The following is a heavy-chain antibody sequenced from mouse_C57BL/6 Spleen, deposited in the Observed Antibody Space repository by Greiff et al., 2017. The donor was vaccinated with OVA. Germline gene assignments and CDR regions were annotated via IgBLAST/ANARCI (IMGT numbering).Heavy chain of an antibody. J-gene: IGHJ4*01. CDR2: INPNYGTT. Sequence: EVKLMESGPELVKPGASVKISCKASGYSFTDYNMNWVKQSNGKSLEWIGVINPNYGTTSYNQKFKGKATLTVDQSSSTAYMQLNSLTSEDSAVYYCARDYSNYVNYAMDYWGQGTSVTVSS. CDR1: GYSFTDYN. CDR3: ARDYSNYVNYAMDY. D-gene: IGHD2-5*01. V-gene: IGHV1-39*01.